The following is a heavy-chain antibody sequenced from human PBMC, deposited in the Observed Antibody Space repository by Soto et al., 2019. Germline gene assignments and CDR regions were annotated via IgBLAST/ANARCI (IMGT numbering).Heavy chain of an antibody. J-gene: IGHJ4*02. CDR2: INPNSGGT. V-gene: IGHV1-2*04. Sequence: QVQLVQSGAEVKKPGASVKVSCKASGYTFTDYYLHWVRQAPGQGLEWMGWINPNSGGTHYAQKFQGWVTMNRHTSITTAYMELNRLTSDDTAVYYCARDWGHSYGSGSFPSPHPSDIWGQGTLVTVSS. CDR1: GYTFTDYY. CDR3: ARDWGHSYGSGSFPSPHPSDI. D-gene: IGHD3-10*01.